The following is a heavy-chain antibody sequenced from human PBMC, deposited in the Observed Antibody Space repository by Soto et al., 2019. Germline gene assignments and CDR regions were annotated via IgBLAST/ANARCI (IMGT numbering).Heavy chain of an antibody. Sequence: EVQLLESGGGLVQPGGSLRLSCAASGFTFSSYAMSWVRQTPGKGLEWVSGISGSGGSTHYADSVKGRFTISRDNSKNTLYLQMKSLRAEATALYYCVGLYFDYWGRGARVTVSS. D-gene: IGHD3-9*01. V-gene: IGHV3-23*01. CDR2: ISGSGGST. CDR1: GFTFSSYA. CDR3: VGLYFDY. J-gene: IGHJ4*02.